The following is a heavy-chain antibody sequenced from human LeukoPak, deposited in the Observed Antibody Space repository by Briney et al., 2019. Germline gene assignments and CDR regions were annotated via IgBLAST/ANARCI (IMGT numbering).Heavy chain of an antibody. V-gene: IGHV3-33*01. D-gene: IGHD2-15*01. J-gene: IGHJ5*02. CDR3: ASETNCSGGSCYQT. CDR1: GYTFSSYG. CDR2: IWYDGSNK. Sequence: GGSLRLSCAVSGYTFSSYGMHWVRQAPGKGLEWVAVIWYDGSNKYYADSVKGRFTISRDNSKNTLYLQMNSLRAEDTAVYYCASETNCSGGSCYQTWGQGTLVTVSS.